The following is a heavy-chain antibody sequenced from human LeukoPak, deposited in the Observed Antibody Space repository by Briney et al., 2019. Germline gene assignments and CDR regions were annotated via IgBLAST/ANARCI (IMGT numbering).Heavy chain of an antibody. V-gene: IGHV1-18*04. D-gene: IGHD6-19*01. CDR3: ARDEVSGGWYNH. Sequence: ASVKVSCKASGYTFTSRGFSWVRQAPGQGLEWMGWINADSGNTNYAQKFQGRVTLTTDTSTDTAYMELRSLRSDDTAVYYRARDEVSGGWYNHWGQGTLVTVSS. CDR1: GYTFTSRG. J-gene: IGHJ4*02. CDR2: INADSGNT.